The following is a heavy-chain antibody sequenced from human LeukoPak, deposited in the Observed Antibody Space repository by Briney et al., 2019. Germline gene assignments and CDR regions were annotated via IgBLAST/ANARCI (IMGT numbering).Heavy chain of an antibody. CDR3: ARDVVGGGNFDY. D-gene: IGHD1-26*01. CDR1: GDSISSYY. V-gene: IGHV4-59*01. Sequence: PSETLSLTCTVSGDSISSYYWSWIRQPPGKGLEWIGCSYYSGSTNYNPSLKSRVAISVDTSKNQFSLKLSSVTAADTAVYYCARDVVGGGNFDYWGQGILVTASS. J-gene: IGHJ4*02. CDR2: SYYSGST.